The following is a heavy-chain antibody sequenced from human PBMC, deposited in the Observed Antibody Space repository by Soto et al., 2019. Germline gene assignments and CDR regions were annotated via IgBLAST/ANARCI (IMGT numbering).Heavy chain of an antibody. CDR3: AKTLKEEGYYYYGLDV. J-gene: IGHJ6*02. CDR2: IRWNSASI. Sequence: EVQLVESGGGLVQPGRSLRLSCAGSGFTFGDYAMHLVRQAPGKGLEWVSGIRWNSASIGYADSVKGRFTISRDNAKNSLYLQMNSLRAEDTALYYCAKTLKEEGYYYYGLDVWGQGTTVTVSS. CDR1: GFTFGDYA. V-gene: IGHV3-9*01.